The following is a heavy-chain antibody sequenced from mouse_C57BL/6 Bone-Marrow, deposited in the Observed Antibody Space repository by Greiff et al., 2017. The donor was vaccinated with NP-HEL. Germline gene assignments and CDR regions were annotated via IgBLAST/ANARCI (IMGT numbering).Heavy chain of an antibody. CDR3: ASHYYGSSYPYYFDY. J-gene: IGHJ2*01. V-gene: IGHV1-4*01. CDR2: INPSSGYT. D-gene: IGHD1-1*01. CDR1: GYTFTSYT. Sequence: QVQLQQSGAELARPGASVKMSCKASGYTFTSYTMHWVKQRPGQGLEWIGYINPSSGYTKYNQKFKDKATLTADKSSSTAYMQLRSLTSEDSAVYYCASHYYGSSYPYYFDYWGQGTTLTVSS.